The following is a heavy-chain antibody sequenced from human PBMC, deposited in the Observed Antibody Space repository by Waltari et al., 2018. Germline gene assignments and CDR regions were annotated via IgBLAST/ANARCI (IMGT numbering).Heavy chain of an antibody. V-gene: IGHV4-4*07. CDR1: GGSISSSY. Sequence: QVQLQESGPGLVKPSETLSLTCTVSGGSISSSYWSWIRQPAGKGLEWIGRIYTSGSTNYNPSLKSRVTMSVDTSKNQFSLKLSSVTAADTAVYYCARAYNWNDADWFDPWGQGTLVTVSS. CDR3: ARAYNWNDADWFDP. CDR2: IYTSGST. J-gene: IGHJ5*02. D-gene: IGHD1-1*01.